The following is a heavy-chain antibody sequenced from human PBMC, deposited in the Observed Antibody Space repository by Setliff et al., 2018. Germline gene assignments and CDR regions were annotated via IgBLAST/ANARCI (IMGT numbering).Heavy chain of an antibody. J-gene: IGHJ4*02. CDR3: ARLSPYNTGPPFDY. V-gene: IGHV4-59*08. CDR1: GGSISNYY. D-gene: IGHD2-8*02. CDR2: ISYTGST. Sequence: SETLSLTCTVSGGSISNYYWSWIRQSPGRGLEWIAYISYTGSTNYNPSLKSRVTISLDTSKNHFPLNLRSVTAADTAVYYCARLSPYNTGPPFDYWGQGTLVTVSS.